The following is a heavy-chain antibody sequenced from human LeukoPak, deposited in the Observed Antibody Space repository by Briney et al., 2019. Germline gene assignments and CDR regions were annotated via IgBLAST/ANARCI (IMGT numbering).Heavy chain of an antibody. CDR1: GYNFNTYG. Sequence: ASVKVSFKASGYNFNTYGISWVRQAPGQGLEWMGWISSSTGNTKYAQKLQDRVTMTTDTSTSTAYLYLRNLRSDDTAVYYCVRLPLGYCSSTSCLDWGQGTLVTVSS. V-gene: IGHV1-18*01. CDR3: VRLPLGYCSSTSCLD. CDR2: ISSSTGNT. D-gene: IGHD2-2*01. J-gene: IGHJ4*02.